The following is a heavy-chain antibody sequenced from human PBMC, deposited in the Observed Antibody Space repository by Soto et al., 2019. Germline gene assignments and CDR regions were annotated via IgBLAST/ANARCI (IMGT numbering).Heavy chain of an antibody. CDR2: IIPILGIA. D-gene: IGHD3-22*01. CDR3: ARSPHHYDSGGYYPPLGKATDY. Sequence: QVQLVQSGAEVKKPGSSVKVSCKASGGTFSSYTISWVRQAPGQGLEWMGRIIPILGIANYAQKFQGRVTITADKSTTTAYMDRCSLRCEDTDLYHCARSPHHYDSGGYYPPLGKATDYWCQGTLVTVS. J-gene: IGHJ4*02. V-gene: IGHV1-69*02. CDR1: GGTFSSYT.